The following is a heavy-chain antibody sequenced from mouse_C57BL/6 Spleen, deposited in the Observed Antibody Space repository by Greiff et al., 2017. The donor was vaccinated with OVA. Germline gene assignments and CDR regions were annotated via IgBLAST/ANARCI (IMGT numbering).Heavy chain of an antibody. D-gene: IGHD1-1*01. CDR2: INPNNGGT. J-gene: IGHJ4*01. CDR1: GYTFTDYY. Sequence: VQLQQSGPELVKPGASVKISCKASGYTFTDYYMNWVKQSHGKSLEWIGDINPNNGGTSYNQKFKGKATLTVDKSSSTAYMELRSLTSEDSAVYYCASPYYGSSKDYWGQGTSVTVSS. CDR3: ASPYYGSSKDY. V-gene: IGHV1-26*01.